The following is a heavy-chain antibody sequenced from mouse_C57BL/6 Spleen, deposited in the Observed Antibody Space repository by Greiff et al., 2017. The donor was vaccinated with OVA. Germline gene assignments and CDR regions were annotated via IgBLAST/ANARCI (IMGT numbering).Heavy chain of an antibody. CDR3: ARGQDYGSSYGFAY. D-gene: IGHD1-1*01. CDR1: GYTFTDYN. Sequence: EVQLQESGPELVKPGASVKIPCKASGYTFTDYNMDWVKQSHGKSLEWIGDINPNNGGTIYNQKFKGKATLTVDKSSSTAYMELRSLTSEDTAVYCCARGQDYGSSYGFAYWGQGTLVTVSA. J-gene: IGHJ3*01. CDR2: INPNNGGT. V-gene: IGHV1-18*01.